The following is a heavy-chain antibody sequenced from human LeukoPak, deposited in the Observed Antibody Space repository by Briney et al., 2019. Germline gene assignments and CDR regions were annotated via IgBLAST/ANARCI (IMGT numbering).Heavy chain of an antibody. CDR2: IIPIFGTA. V-gene: IGHV1-69*13. D-gene: IGHD2-2*01. CDR3: ARGEDIVVVPAALYY. J-gene: IGHJ4*02. CDR1: GGTFSSYA. Sequence: SVKVSCKASGGTFSSYAISWVRQAPGQGLGWMGGIIPIFGTANYAQKFQGRVTITADESTSIAYMELSSLRSEDTAVYYCARGEDIVVVPAALYYWGQGTLVTVSS.